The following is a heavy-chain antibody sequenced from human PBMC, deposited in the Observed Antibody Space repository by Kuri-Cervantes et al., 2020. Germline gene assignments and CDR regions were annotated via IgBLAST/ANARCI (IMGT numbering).Heavy chain of an antibody. J-gene: IGHJ4*02. CDR2: IWYDGSNK. CDR1: GSTFSSLG. Sequence: GESLKISCAASGSTFSSLGMHWVRQAPGKGPEWVAVIWYDGSNKYYADPVKGRFTISSDNSENTLYLQLNSLRAEDTAVYYCARFYGDYVKPKIDYWGQGTLVTVSS. D-gene: IGHD4-17*01. CDR3: ARFYGDYVKPKIDY. V-gene: IGHV3-33*08.